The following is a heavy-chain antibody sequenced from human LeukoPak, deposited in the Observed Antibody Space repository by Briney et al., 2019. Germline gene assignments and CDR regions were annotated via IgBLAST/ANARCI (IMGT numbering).Heavy chain of an antibody. D-gene: IGHD6-13*01. CDR1: GYSFTSYW. CDR3: ARGRRAAAGKNAFDY. V-gene: IGHV5-51*01. J-gene: IGHJ4*02. CDR2: IYPGDSDT. Sequence: GESLKISCKGSGYSFTSYWIGWVRQMPGKGLEWMGIIYPGDSDTRYSPSFQGQVTISADKSISTAYLQWSSLKASDTAMYYCARGRRAAAGKNAFDYWGQGTLVTVSS.